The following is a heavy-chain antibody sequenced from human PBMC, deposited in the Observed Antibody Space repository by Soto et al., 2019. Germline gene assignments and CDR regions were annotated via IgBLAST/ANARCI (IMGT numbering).Heavy chain of an antibody. V-gene: IGHV1-18*04. D-gene: IGHD2-2*01. CDR2: ISTYNGNT. CDR1: GYTFIDYG. CDR3: AREVVGGYCGRTNCYAWFDP. Sequence: QVHLVQSGPEVKKPGASVKVSCKASGYTFIDYGVTWVRQAPGQGLEWMGWISTYNGNTNYAQKLQGRVTMTADTSTSTAFMELRSLRSDDTAVYYCAREVVGGYCGRTNCYAWFDPWGQGTLVIVSS. J-gene: IGHJ5*02.